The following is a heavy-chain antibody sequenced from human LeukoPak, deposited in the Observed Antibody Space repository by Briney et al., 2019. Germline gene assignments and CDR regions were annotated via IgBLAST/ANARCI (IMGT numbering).Heavy chain of an antibody. J-gene: IGHJ6*03. CDR1: GYSFTSYW. CDR2: IYPGDSDT. Sequence: GESLKISCKGSGYSFTSYWIGWVRQMPGNGLEWMGIIYPGDSDTRYSPSFQGQVTISADKSISTAYLQWSSLKASDTAMYYCARHISENYYYYYYMDVWGKGTTVTVSS. V-gene: IGHV5-51*01. D-gene: IGHD3-3*02. CDR3: ARHISENYYYYYYMDV.